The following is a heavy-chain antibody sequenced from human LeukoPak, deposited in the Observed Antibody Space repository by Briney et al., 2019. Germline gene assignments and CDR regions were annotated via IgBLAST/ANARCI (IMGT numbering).Heavy chain of an antibody. D-gene: IGHD3-3*01. Sequence: ASVKVSCKASGYTFTDFYIHWVRQAPGQGLEWMGWINPTSGGTNYAQKFQGRVTMTRDTSISTAYMELSSLRSDDTAVYYCARAARSGYDFWSGLDYNWFDPWGQGTLVTVSS. CDR1: GYTFTDFY. CDR2: INPTSGGT. CDR3: ARAARSGYDFWSGLDYNWFDP. V-gene: IGHV1-2*02. J-gene: IGHJ5*02.